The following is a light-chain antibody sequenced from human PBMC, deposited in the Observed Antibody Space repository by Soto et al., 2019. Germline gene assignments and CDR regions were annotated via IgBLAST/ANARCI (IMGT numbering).Light chain of an antibody. Sequence: EIVMTQSPATLSVSPGERATLSCRASQSVSSNLAWYQQKPGQAPRLLIYGAFTRATGIPARFSGSGSGTGFSLTISSLQSEDFAVYYCQQYNNWPYTFGQGTKLEIK. CDR3: QQYNNWPYT. J-gene: IGKJ2*01. V-gene: IGKV3-15*01. CDR2: GAF. CDR1: QSVSSN.